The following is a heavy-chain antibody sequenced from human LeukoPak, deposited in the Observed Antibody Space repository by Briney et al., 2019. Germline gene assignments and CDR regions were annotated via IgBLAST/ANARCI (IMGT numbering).Heavy chain of an antibody. D-gene: IGHD2-2*01. Sequence: PGGSLRLSCAASGFTFSSYSMNWVRQAPGKGLEWVSSISSSSSSYIYYADSVKGRFTISRDNAKNSLYLQMNSLRAEDTAVYYCAREGLYCSSTSCFDYWGQGTLVTVSS. J-gene: IGHJ4*02. CDR3: AREGLYCSSTSCFDY. CDR2: ISSSSSSYI. CDR1: GFTFSSYS. V-gene: IGHV3-21*04.